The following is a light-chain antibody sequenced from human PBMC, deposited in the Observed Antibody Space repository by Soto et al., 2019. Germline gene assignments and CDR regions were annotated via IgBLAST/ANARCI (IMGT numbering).Light chain of an antibody. J-gene: IGKJ1*01. V-gene: IGKV3-20*01. CDR3: QQYGSSTWT. CDR2: GAS. Sequence: EIVLTQSPGSLSLSPWERATLSCMASQSVSSNLAWYQQKPGQAPRLLIYGASSRATGIPDRFSGSGSGTDFTLTISRLEPEDFAVYYCQQYGSSTWTFGQGTKVDIK. CDR1: QSVSSN.